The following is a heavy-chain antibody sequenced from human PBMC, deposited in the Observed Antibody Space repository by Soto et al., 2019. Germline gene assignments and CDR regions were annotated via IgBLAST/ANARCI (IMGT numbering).Heavy chain of an antibody. Sequence: EVQLVESGGDLVKPGGSLRLSCAVSGFTFSSCTMNWVRQAPGKGLEWVSSVIGGGTTYYADSVKGRCTITRDNASNSLYLQMNSLRTEDTAVYYCAREVQPVVRREYDCWGQGTLVTVSS. CDR1: GFTFSSCT. V-gene: IGHV3-21*01. CDR2: VIGGGTT. J-gene: IGHJ4*02. CDR3: AREVQPVVRREYDC. D-gene: IGHD1-1*01.